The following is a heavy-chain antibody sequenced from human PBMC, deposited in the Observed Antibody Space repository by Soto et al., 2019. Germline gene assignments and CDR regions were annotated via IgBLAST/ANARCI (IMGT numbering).Heavy chain of an antibody. D-gene: IGHD3-22*01. J-gene: IGHJ4*02. V-gene: IGHV2-5*02. CDR2: IYWEDDN. CDR1: GFSLSTSGVG. Sequence: QITLKESGPTLVKPTQTLTLTCTFSGFSLSTSGVGVGWIRQPPGTALEWLALIYWEDDNSYRPSLKNRLTITKDTSKNQVVLTMTNKDPVDTATYYCAHRYSDSSGLDYWGQGTMVPVSS. CDR3: AHRYSDSSGLDY.